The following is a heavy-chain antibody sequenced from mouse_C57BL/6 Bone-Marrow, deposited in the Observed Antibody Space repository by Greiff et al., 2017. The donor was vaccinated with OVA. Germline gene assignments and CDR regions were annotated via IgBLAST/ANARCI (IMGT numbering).Heavy chain of an antibody. CDR3: ARGGDGNYDYYAMDY. J-gene: IGHJ4*01. CDR1: GYTFTDYY. V-gene: IGHV1-26*01. D-gene: IGHD2-1*01. Sequence: VQLQQSGPELVKPGASVKISCKASGYTFTDYYMNWVKQSHGKSLEWIGDINPNNGGTSYNQKFKGKATLTVDKSSSTAYMELRSLTSEDSAVYYCARGGDGNYDYYAMDYWGQGTSVTVSS. CDR2: INPNNGGT.